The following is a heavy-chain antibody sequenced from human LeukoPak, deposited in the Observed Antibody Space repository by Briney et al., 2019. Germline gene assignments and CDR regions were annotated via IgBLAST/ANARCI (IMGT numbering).Heavy chain of an antibody. CDR3: ARGRDTSGWGACDFDF. V-gene: IGHV1-18*01. CDR1: GYSFVSYG. J-gene: IGHJ4*02. D-gene: IGHD6-19*01. Sequence: GASVKVSCKASGYSFVSYGISWVRQVPGQGLEWMGWFTSYNGKTKYAQKFQGRLTMTTDTSTSTAYLELRTLRSDDTGIYYCARGRDTSGWGACDFDFWGQGTLVTVSS. CDR2: FTSYNGKT.